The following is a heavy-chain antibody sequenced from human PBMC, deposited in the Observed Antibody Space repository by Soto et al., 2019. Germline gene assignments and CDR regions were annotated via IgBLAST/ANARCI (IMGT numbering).Heavy chain of an antibody. V-gene: IGHV1-18*01. Sequence: ASVKVSCKSSGYTFTSYGISCVRQAPGQGLEWMGWISAYNGNTNYAQKLQGRVTMTTDTSTSTAYMELRSLRSDDTAVYYCARDYDILTGAPYYFDYWGQGTLVTVSS. CDR3: ARDYDILTGAPYYFDY. CDR1: GYTFTSYG. J-gene: IGHJ4*02. D-gene: IGHD3-9*01. CDR2: ISAYNGNT.